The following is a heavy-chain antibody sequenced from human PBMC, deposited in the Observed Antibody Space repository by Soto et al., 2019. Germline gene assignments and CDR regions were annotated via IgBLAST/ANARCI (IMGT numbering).Heavy chain of an antibody. CDR3: ARDGGRDDYYYSGMDV. CDR1: GGTFSSYA. CDR2: IIPIFGTA. J-gene: IGHJ6*02. Sequence: QVQLVQSGAEVKKPGSSVKVSCKASGGTFSSYAISWVRQAPGQGLEWMGGIIPIFGTANYAQKFQGRVTITADESTSTANMELSSLRSEDTAVYYCARDGGRDDYYYSGMDVWGQGTTVTVSS. D-gene: IGHD1-26*01. V-gene: IGHV1-69*12.